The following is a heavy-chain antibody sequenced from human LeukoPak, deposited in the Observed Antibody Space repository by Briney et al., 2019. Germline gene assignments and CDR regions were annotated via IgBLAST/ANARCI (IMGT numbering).Heavy chain of an antibody. CDR1: GGSISSYH. J-gene: IGHJ5*02. Sequence: PSETLSLTCTVSGGSISSYHWSWIRQPAGKGLEWIGRISATGTTKYNPSLKSRVTMSVDTSKNHFSLKLRSVTAADTAIYYCAKIFPTDGYYLGEHLFDAWGQGTLVTVSS. CDR3: AKIFPTDGYYLGEHLFDA. V-gene: IGHV4-4*07. CDR2: ISATGTT. D-gene: IGHD3-22*01.